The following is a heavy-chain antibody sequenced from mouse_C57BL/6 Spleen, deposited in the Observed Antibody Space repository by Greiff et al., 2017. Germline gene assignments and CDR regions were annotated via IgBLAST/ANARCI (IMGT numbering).Heavy chain of an antibody. CDR3: ARSIITTVVATPYWYFDV. J-gene: IGHJ1*03. CDR2: IYWDDDK. Sequence: QVTLKESGPGILQSSQTLSLTCSFSGFSLSTSGMGVSWIRQPSGKGLEWLAHIYWDDDKRYNPSLKSRLTISKDTSRNQVFLKITSVDTADTATYYCARSIITTVVATPYWYFDVWGTGTTVTVSS. V-gene: IGHV8-12*01. D-gene: IGHD1-1*01. CDR1: GFSLSTSGMG.